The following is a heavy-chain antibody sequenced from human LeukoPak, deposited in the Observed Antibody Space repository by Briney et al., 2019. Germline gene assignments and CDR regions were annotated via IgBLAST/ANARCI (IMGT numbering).Heavy chain of an antibody. CDR1: EFTFSRYW. J-gene: IGHJ4*02. V-gene: IGHV3-7*03. CDR2: IKQDGSTK. CDR3: AKSGYERPFDY. Sequence: GGSLRVSCAASEFTFSRYWMSWVRQAPGKGLEWVANIKQDGSTKYYLDSVKGRLTVSRDNAKNSVFLQINSLRAEDTAIYYCAKSGYERPFDYWGQGTLVTVSS. D-gene: IGHD5-12*01.